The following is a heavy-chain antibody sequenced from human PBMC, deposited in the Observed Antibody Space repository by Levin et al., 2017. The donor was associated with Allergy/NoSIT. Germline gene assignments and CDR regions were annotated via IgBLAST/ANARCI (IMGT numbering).Heavy chain of an antibody. D-gene: IGHD4-11*01. Sequence: SGPTLVKPTQTLTLTCTFSGFSLSTSGEGVGWIRQPPGKALEWLALIYWDDEERYSPSLKSRLTITEDTSENQVVLTLTNVDPVDTATYFCAHRHLTTDYKHSYVDYWGQGTLVTVSS. J-gene: IGHJ4*02. CDR2: IYWDDEE. CDR3: AHRHLTTDYKHSYVDY. V-gene: IGHV2-5*02. CDR1: GFSLSTSGEG.